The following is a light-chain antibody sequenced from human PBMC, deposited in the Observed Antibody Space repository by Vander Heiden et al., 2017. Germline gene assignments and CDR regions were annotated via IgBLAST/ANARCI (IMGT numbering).Light chain of an antibody. CDR2: AAS. CDR3: QQANSFPRT. Sequence: DIQMTQSPSSVSASVGDRVTITCRASQGISSCLAWYQQQPGKAPKLLIYAASSLQSGVPSRFSGSGSGTDFTLTISSLQPEDFATYYCQQANSFPRTFGEGTKVEIK. V-gene: IGKV1-12*01. J-gene: IGKJ4*02. CDR1: QGISSC.